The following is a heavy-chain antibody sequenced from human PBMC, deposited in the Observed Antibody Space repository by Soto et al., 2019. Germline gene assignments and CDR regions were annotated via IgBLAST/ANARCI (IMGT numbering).Heavy chain of an antibody. J-gene: IGHJ4*02. CDR1: GFTFSSNG. V-gene: IGHV3-33*01. CDR2: IWYDGINK. Sequence: QVQLVESGGGVVQPGRSLRLSCAASGFTFSSNGMHWVRQAPGKGLEWVAFIWYDGINKYYADSVKGRFTISRDNSKNTLYLQMNSPRAEDTAVYYCARDPYYYGSGSYYFDYWGQGTLVTVSS. D-gene: IGHD3-10*01. CDR3: ARDPYYYGSGSYYFDY.